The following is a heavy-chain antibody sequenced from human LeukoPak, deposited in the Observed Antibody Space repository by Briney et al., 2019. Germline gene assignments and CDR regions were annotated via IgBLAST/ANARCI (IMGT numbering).Heavy chain of an antibody. V-gene: IGHV4-59*08. CDR1: GVSISGYS. CDR2: IYYSGNT. D-gene: IGHD6-13*01. Sequence: SESLSLTCTVSGVSISGYSWSWIQQPPGKGLDWIGCIYYSGNTDYNPSLKSRVAISVDTSKNQISLNLSSVTAADTAVYYCARHEGAGGHVNWGQGTLVTVSS. CDR3: ARHEGAGGHVN. J-gene: IGHJ4*02.